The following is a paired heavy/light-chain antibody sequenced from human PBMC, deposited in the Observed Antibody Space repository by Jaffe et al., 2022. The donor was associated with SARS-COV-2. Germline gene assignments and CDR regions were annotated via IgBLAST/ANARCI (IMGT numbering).Heavy chain of an antibody. V-gene: IGHV3-23*04. CDR3: AKRVSWVGATSRAFDI. D-gene: IGHD1-26*01. CDR1: TFIFSNYA. CDR2: ISGGGANT. Sequence: EVQLVESGGGLVQPGGSLRLSCAASTFIFSNYAMSWVRQPPGKGLEWVSSISGGGANTYYADSVKGRFTISRDNSKNTLYLQMNSLRAEDTAVYYCAKRVSWVGATSRAFDIWGQGTMVTVSS. J-gene: IGHJ3*02.
Light chain of an antibody. Sequence: QSALTQPASVSGSPGQSITISCTGTSSDVGGYNYVSWYQQHPGKAPKLMIYDVSNRPSGVSNRFSGSKSGNTASLTISGLQADDEADYYCSSYTSSSTYVFGTGTKVTVL. CDR3: SSYTSSSTYV. CDR1: SSDVGGYNY. V-gene: IGLV2-14*01. J-gene: IGLJ1*01. CDR2: DVS.